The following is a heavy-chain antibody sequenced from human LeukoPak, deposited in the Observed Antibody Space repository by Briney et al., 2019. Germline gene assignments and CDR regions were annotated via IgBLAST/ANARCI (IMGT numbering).Heavy chain of an antibody. Sequence: GGSLRLSCAASGFTVSSNYMSWVRQAPGKGLEWVSVIYSGGSTYYADSAKGRFTISRDNSKNTLYLQMNSLRAEDTAVYYCARGVGYSSSWYLVYFDYWGQGTLVTVSS. D-gene: IGHD6-13*01. CDR2: IYSGGST. CDR1: GFTVSSNY. J-gene: IGHJ4*02. V-gene: IGHV3-53*01. CDR3: ARGVGYSSSWYLVYFDY.